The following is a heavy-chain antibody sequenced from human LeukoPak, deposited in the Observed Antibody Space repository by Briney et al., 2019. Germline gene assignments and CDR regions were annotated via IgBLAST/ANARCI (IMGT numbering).Heavy chain of an antibody. V-gene: IGHV3-23*01. CDR2: ISSSGGST. CDR1: GFTSSTYA. J-gene: IGHJ4*02. D-gene: IGHD3-22*01. CDR3: AKHLSGYPIPDFDY. Sequence: GGSLRLSCAASGFTSSTYAMSWVRQAPGKGLEWVSTISSSGGSTYYADSVKGRFTISRDNSKNTLYLQMNSLRAEDTAVYYCAKHLSGYPIPDFDYWGQGTLVTVSS.